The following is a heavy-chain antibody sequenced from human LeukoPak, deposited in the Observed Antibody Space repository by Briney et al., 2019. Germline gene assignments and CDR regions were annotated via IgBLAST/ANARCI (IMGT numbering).Heavy chain of an antibody. D-gene: IGHD4-17*01. Sequence: GGSLRLSCAASGFTFSIYAMSWVRQAPGKGLQWVSSISSSSSYIYYADSVKGRFTISRDNAKNSLYVQMNSLRAVDTAVYYCVRDMTTATTCYLQHWGQGTLVTVSS. CDR1: GFTFSIYA. CDR2: ISSSSSYI. CDR3: VRDMTTATTCYLQH. J-gene: IGHJ1*01. V-gene: IGHV3-21*01.